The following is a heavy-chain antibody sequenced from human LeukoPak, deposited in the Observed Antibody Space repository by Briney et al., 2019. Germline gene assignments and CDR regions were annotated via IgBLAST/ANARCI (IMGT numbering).Heavy chain of an antibody. CDR1: GFTFDDYA. CDR3: AKDIAMIVVVYAFDI. D-gene: IGHD3-22*01. Sequence: GGSLRLSCAASGFTFDDYAMHWVRQAPGKGLEWVSGISWNSGSIGYADSVKGRFTISRDNAKNSLYLQMNSLRAEDTALYYCAKDIAMIVVVYAFDIWGQGTMVTVSS. J-gene: IGHJ3*02. V-gene: IGHV3-9*01. CDR2: ISWNSGSI.